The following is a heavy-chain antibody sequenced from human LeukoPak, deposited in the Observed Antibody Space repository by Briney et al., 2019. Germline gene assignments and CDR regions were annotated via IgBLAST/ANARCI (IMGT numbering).Heavy chain of an antibody. D-gene: IGHD3-3*01. J-gene: IGHJ6*02. V-gene: IGHV1-46*01. CDR2: INPSGGST. CDR1: GYTFTSYY. CDR3: ARAPVLRFLEWLPCMDV. Sequence: EASVKVSRMASGYTFTSYYMHWVRQAPGQGVEWMGIINPSGGSTSYAQKFQGRVTMTRDTSTSTVYMELSSLRSEDTAVYYCARAPVLRFLEWLPCMDVWGQGTTVTVSS.